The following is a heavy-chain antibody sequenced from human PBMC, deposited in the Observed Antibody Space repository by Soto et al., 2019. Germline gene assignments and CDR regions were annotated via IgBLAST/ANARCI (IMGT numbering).Heavy chain of an antibody. V-gene: IGHV1-69*06. CDR3: ASERSAQYFDF. Sequence: QVQLVQSGTVVQRRGSSVKVSCQASGGSFSSHGMAWVRQAPGQGLEWMGGIIPTFGTATYAPKFQGRVTITADKSTNPAYMELSSLRSDDTAVYYCASERSAQYFDFWGQGTLITVSS. CDR2: IIPTFGTA. CDR1: GGSFSSHG. J-gene: IGHJ4*02. D-gene: IGHD1-26*01.